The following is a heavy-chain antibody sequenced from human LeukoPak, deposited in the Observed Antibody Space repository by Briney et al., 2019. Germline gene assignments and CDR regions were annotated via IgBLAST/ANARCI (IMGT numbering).Heavy chain of an antibody. D-gene: IGHD3-10*01. CDR1: GYTFTGYY. V-gene: IGHV1-2*02. Sequence: ASVKVSCKASGYTFTGYYMHWVRQAPGQGLEWMGWINPNSGGTNYAQKFQGRVTMTRDTSISTAYMELSRLRSDDTAVYYCARAGTIWFGELPFDYWGQGTLVTVSS. CDR3: ARAGTIWFGELPFDY. CDR2: INPNSGGT. J-gene: IGHJ4*02.